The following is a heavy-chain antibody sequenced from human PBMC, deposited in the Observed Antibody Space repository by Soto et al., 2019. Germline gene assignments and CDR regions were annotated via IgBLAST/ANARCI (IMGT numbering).Heavy chain of an antibody. CDR2: LHYTGTT. Sequence: PSETLSLTCTVSGASIVSYYWSWIRQPPGRGLEWIGYLHYTGTTNYNPSLRSRVTIAADTSKNQFSLRLTSVIAADTAVYYCARDCSGGNCYSRVGNSYHYDMDVWGQGTTVTVSS. CDR1: GASIVSYY. CDR3: ARDCSGGNCYSRVGNSYHYDMDV. D-gene: IGHD2-15*01. V-gene: IGHV4-59*01. J-gene: IGHJ6*02.